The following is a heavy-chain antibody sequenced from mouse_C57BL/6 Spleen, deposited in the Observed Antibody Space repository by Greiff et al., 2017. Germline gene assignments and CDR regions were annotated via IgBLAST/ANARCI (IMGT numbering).Heavy chain of an antibody. CDR3: AKGDYDYDGAMDY. CDR1: GFSLTSYG. D-gene: IGHD2-4*01. Sequence: QVQLQESGPGLVQPSQSLSITCTVSGFSLTSYGVHWVRQSPGKGLEWLGVIWRGGSTDYNAAFMSRLSITKDNSKSQVFFKMNSLQADDTAIYYCAKGDYDYDGAMDYWGQGTSVTVSS. CDR2: IWRGGST. J-gene: IGHJ4*01. V-gene: IGHV2-5*01.